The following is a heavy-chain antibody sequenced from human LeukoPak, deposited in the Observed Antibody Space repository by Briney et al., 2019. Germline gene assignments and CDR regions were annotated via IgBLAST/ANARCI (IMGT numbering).Heavy chain of an antibody. CDR3: ASIAAAGNE. Sequence: SQTLSLTCTVSGGSTSRGTYYWGWIRQPPGQGLEWIGSIYYSGSTYYNPSLKSRVTISVDTSMNQFSLKLSSVTAADTAVYYCASIAAAGNEWGQGTLVTVSS. V-gene: IGHV4-39*01. CDR1: GGSTSRGTYY. D-gene: IGHD6-13*01. J-gene: IGHJ4*02. CDR2: IYYSGST.